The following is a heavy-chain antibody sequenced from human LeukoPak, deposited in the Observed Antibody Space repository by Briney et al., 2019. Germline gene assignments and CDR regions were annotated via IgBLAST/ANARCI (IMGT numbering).Heavy chain of an antibody. D-gene: IGHD2-2*01. J-gene: IGHJ6*03. V-gene: IGHV3-48*01. CDR2: ISSSSSTI. Sequence: GGSLRLSCAASGFTFSSYSMNWVRQAPGKGLEWVSYISSSSSTIYYADSVKGRFTISRDNSKNTLYLQMNSLRAEDTAVYYCAKDQGYQLPPKTYYYYYMDVWGKGTTVTVSS. CDR1: GFTFSSYS. CDR3: AKDQGYQLPPKTYYYYYMDV.